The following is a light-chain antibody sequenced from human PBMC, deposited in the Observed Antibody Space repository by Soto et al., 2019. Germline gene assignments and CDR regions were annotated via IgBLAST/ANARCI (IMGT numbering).Light chain of an antibody. CDR1: QSVSSN. CDR2: GAS. V-gene: IGKV3-15*01. J-gene: IGKJ3*01. Sequence: EIVLTQSPATVSVSPGERATLSCRASQSVSSNLAWYQQKPGQAPRLLIYGASTRATGIPARFSGSGSGTEFTLTISSLQSEDFAVYYCQQYNTWPFTFGPGTKVDIK. CDR3: QQYNTWPFT.